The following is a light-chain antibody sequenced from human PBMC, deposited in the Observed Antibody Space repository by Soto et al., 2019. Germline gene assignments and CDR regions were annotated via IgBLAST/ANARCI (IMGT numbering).Light chain of an antibody. CDR1: SSDVGGYNY. V-gene: IGLV2-14*01. J-gene: IGLJ1*01. CDR2: DVS. Sequence: QSALTQPASVSGSPGQSITISCTGTSSDVGGYNYVSWYQQYPGKAPKLMIYDVSNRPSGVSYRFSGSKSGNTASLTISGLQPEDEADYYCNSYRSGSTYVFGTGTKLTVL. CDR3: NSYRSGSTYV.